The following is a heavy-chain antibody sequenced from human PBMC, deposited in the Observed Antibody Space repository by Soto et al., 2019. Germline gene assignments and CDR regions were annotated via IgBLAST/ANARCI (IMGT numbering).Heavy chain of an antibody. CDR1: GGSISSYY. CDR2: IYYSGIT. V-gene: IGHV4-59*01. Sequence: TSETLSLTCTVSGGSISSYYWSWIRQPPGKGLEWIGYIYYSGITDYNPSLKSRVTISVDTSKSQFSLKLSSVTAADTAVYYCARGAQLSWHRWFDPWGQGTLVTVSS. J-gene: IGHJ5*02. D-gene: IGHD3-10*01. CDR3: ARGAQLSWHRWFDP.